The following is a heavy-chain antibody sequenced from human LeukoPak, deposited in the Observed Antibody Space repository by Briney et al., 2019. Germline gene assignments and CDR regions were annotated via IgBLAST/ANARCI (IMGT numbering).Heavy chain of an antibody. CDR2: IYYSGST. D-gene: IGHD3-3*02. Sequence: PSETLSLTCTVSGGSISSYYWSWMRQPPGKGLEWIGYIYYSGSTNYNPSLKSRVTISVDTSKNQFSLKLSSVTAADTAVYYCARAIRYEAFDIWGQGTMVTVSS. V-gene: IGHV4-59*01. CDR3: ARAIRYEAFDI. J-gene: IGHJ3*02. CDR1: GGSISSYY.